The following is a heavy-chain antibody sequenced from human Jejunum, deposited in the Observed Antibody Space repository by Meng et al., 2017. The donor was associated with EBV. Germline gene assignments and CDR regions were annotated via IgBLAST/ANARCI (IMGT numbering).Heavy chain of an antibody. CDR1: GFNFITYG. CDR2: ISWDGSNK. CDR3: SKFAA. J-gene: IGHJ4*02. D-gene: IGHD6-25*01. Sequence: QVQLVESGGGVVQPGRSLRLSCVASGFNFITYGMHWVRQAPGKGLEWVAVISWDGSNKHYADSVKGRFTISRDNSKNTLYLQMNSLRVEDTAVYYCSKFAAWGQGTLGTVAS. V-gene: IGHV3-30*18.